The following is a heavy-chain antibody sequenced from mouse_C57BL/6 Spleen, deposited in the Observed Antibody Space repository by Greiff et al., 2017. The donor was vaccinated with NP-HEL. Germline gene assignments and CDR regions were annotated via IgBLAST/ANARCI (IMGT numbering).Heavy chain of an antibody. J-gene: IGHJ2*01. V-gene: IGHV1-53*01. CDR1: GYTFTSYW. D-gene: IGHD2-3*01. CDR3: AREGGYYVRFDY. CDR2: INPSNGGT. Sequence: VQLQQSGTELVKPGASVKLSCKASGYTFTSYWMHWVKQRPGQGLEWIGNINPSNGGTNYNEKFKSKATLTVDKSSSTAYMQLSSLTSEDSAVYYCAREGGYYVRFDYWGQGTTLTVSS.